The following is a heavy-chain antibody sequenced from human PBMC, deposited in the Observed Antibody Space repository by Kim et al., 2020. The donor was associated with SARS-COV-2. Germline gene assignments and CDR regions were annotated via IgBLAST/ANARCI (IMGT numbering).Heavy chain of an antibody. D-gene: IGHD6-19*01. Sequence: GGSLRLSCAASGFTFSDYYMSWIRQAPGKGLEWVSYISSSYTNYADSVKGRFTISRDNAKNSLYLQMNSLRAEDTAVYYCAREGQGRSSGWYVYWGQGNLVTVSS. CDR2: ISSSYT. V-gene: IGHV3-11*05. CDR1: GFTFSDYY. J-gene: IGHJ4*02. CDR3: AREGQGRSSGWYVY.